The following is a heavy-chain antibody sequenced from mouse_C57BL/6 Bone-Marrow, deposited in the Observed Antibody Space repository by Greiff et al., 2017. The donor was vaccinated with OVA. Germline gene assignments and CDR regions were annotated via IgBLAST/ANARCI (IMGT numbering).Heavy chain of an antibody. V-gene: IGHV14-4*01. D-gene: IGHD1-1*01. CDR3: TTPITTVPYWYFDV. CDR1: GFNIKDDY. CDR2: IDPENGDT. Sequence: EVMLVESGAELVRPGASVKLSCTASGFNIKDDYMHWVKQRPEQGLEWIGWIDPENGDTEYASKFKGKATITADTSSNTAYLQLSSLTSEDTAVYYCTTPITTVPYWYFDVWGTGTTVTVSS. J-gene: IGHJ1*03.